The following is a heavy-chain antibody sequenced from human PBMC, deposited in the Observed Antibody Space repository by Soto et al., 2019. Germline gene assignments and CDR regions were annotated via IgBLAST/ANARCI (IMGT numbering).Heavy chain of an antibody. D-gene: IGHD3-9*01. J-gene: IGHJ6*02. CDR3: ASVDILTVYGCMDV. V-gene: IGHV4-30-4*01. CDR2: IYYSGST. Sequence: SETLSLTCTVSGDSISSGANYWSWSRQPPGKGLEWIGYIYYSGSTYYNPTRKSRVTISVDRPKNLFSLKLSSVTAADTAVYYCASVDILTVYGCMDVWGQGTTVTVSS. CDR1: GDSISSGANY.